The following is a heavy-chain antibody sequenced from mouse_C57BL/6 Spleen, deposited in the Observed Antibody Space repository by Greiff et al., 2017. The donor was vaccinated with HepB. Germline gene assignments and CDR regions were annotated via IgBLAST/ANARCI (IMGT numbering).Heavy chain of an antibody. CDR3: ARRGYYGTGDYFDY. Sequence: VQLQQPGAELVKPGASVKMSCKASGYTFTSYWITWVKQRPGQGLEWIGDIYPGSGSTNYNEKFKSKATLTVDTSSSTAYMQLSSLTSEDSAVYYCARRGYYGTGDYFDYWVQGTTLTVSS. CDR1: GYTFTSYW. V-gene: IGHV1-55*01. D-gene: IGHD1-2*01. J-gene: IGHJ2*01. CDR2: IYPGSGST.